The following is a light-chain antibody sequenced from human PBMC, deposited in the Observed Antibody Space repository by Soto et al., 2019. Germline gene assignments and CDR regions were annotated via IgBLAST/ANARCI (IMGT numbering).Light chain of an antibody. CDR1: QSISRY. J-gene: IGKJ1*01. V-gene: IGKV3D-15*01. Sequence: LEQSPGTLSLTKGGRPTLSCRASQSISRYLAWYQQKPGQGPRLLIYGASSRATGTPDRFSGGGSGTDFTLTISSLQPEDFAVYYCQQYNNWPQTFGQGSIV. CDR2: GAS. CDR3: QQYNNWPQT.